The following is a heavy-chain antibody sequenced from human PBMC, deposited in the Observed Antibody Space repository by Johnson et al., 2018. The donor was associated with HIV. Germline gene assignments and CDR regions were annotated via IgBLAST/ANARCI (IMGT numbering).Heavy chain of an antibody. D-gene: IGHD2-15*01. Sequence: QVQLVESGGGFVKAGGSLRLSCEVSGFIFSKYNMAWIRQAPGKGLEWVAGMWYDGTKKNYADSVKGRFTISRDNSKNTLFLQMNSLKTEDTAVYYCARDHPTPGARVHGFDLWGQGTMVTVSS. CDR3: ARDHPTPGARVHGFDL. CDR2: MWYDGTKK. V-gene: IGHV3-30*04. J-gene: IGHJ3*01. CDR1: GFIFSKYN.